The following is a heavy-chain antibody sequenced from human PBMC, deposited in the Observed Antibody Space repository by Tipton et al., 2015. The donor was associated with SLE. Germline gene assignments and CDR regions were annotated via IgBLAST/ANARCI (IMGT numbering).Heavy chain of an antibody. CDR2: ISYDGSNK. J-gene: IGHJ4*02. CDR3: AREGLSGYEQGFDC. CDR1: GFTFRIYA. Sequence: SLRLSCAASGFTFRIYAMHWVRQAPGKGLEWVAVISYDGSNKYYADSVKGRFTISRDISKNTLYLQMNSLRAEDTAVFYCAREGLSGYEQGFDCWGQGTLVTASS. D-gene: IGHD5-12*01. V-gene: IGHV3-30*04.